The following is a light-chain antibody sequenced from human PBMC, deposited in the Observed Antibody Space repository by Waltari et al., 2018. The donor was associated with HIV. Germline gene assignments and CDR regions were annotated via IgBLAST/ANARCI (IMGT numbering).Light chain of an antibody. V-gene: IGKV3-20*01. CDR3: QQYGGLCT. CDR1: QSVSSSY. J-gene: IGKJ5*01. CDR2: GAS. Sequence: EIVLTQSPATLSLSPGERATLSCRASQSVSSSYLAWYQQKPGQAPRLLIYGASRRATGIPDRFGGSGSGTDFTLTISRLEPEDSAVYYCQQYGGLCTFGQGTRLEIK.